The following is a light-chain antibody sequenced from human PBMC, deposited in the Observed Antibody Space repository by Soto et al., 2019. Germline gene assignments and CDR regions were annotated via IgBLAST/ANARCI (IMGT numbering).Light chain of an antibody. J-gene: IGKJ4*01. CDR2: AAS. CDR1: QGISVW. V-gene: IGKV1-12*01. Sequence: DIQMTHPPSSVSASVGDRVTITCGASQGISVWLAWYQQKPGEAPKLLIYAASNLQSGVPSRFSGSGSGTDFTLTINSLQPEDFAVYYCQQLNSYPLTFGRGTKVDI. CDR3: QQLNSYPLT.